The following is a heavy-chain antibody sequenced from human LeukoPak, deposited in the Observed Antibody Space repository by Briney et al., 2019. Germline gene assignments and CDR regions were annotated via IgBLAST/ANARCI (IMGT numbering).Heavy chain of an antibody. CDR1: GFTFSSYS. CDR3: ARDLHGYSGYGGFDY. J-gene: IGHJ4*02. V-gene: IGHV3-7*01. Sequence: GGSLRLSCAASGFTFSSYSMNWVRQAPGKGLEWVANIKQDGSEKYYVDSVKGRFTISRDNAKNSLYLQMNSLRAEDTAVYYCARDLHGYSGYGGFDYWGQGTLVTVSS. D-gene: IGHD5-12*01. CDR2: IKQDGSEK.